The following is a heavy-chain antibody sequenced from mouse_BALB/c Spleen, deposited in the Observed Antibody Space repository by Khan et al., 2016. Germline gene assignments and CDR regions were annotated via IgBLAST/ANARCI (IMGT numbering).Heavy chain of an antibody. J-gene: IGHJ4*01. CDR3: AKSYFYYSRDY. CDR1: GFSLTSYG. CDR2: IWRGGST. Sequence: QVQLQQSGPGLVQPSQSLSITCTVSGFSLTSYGVHRVRQSPGKGLQWLGVIWRGGSTDYNAAFMSRLSITKDNSKSQVCTKMNSLQADDSAIYYWAKSYFYYSRDYLCQGASVTVSS. V-gene: IGHV2-5*01.